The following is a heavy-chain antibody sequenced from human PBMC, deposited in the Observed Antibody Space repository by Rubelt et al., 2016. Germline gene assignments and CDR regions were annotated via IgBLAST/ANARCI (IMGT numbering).Heavy chain of an antibody. J-gene: IGHJ4*02. V-gene: IGHV4-38-2*02. CDR2: IYHSGST. CDR3: ARDHSSGWYLEGFFDY. Sequence: QVQLQESGPGLVKPSETLSLTCTVSGYSISSGYYWGWIRQPPGKGLEWIGSIYHSGSTYYNPSLKSRVTISVDTSKNQFSLKLSSVPAADTAVYYCARDHSSGWYLEGFFDYWGQGTLVTVSS. D-gene: IGHD6-19*01. CDR1: GYSISSGYY.